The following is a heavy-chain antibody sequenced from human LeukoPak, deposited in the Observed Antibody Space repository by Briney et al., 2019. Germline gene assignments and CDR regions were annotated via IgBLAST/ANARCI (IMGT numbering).Heavy chain of an antibody. CDR2: ISAYNGNT. Sequence: ASVKVSCKASGYTFTSYGISWVRQPPGQGLEWMGWISAYNGNTNYAQKLQGRVTTTTDTSTSTAYMGLRSLRSDDTAVYHCARGRPSVGATPYYYYYYMDVWGKGTTVTVSS. CDR1: GYTFTSYG. V-gene: IGHV1-18*01. CDR3: ARGRPSVGATPYYYYYYMDV. J-gene: IGHJ6*03. D-gene: IGHD1-26*01.